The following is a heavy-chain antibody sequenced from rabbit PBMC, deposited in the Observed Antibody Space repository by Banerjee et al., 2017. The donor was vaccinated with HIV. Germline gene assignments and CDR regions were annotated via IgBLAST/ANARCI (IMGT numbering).Heavy chain of an antibody. D-gene: IGHD6-1*01. J-gene: IGHJ4*01. CDR2: IYAGSSGST. CDR1: GFSFSSSYY. CDR3: ARGPAFLHAGYAGYGYATAYNL. V-gene: IGHV1S40*01. Sequence: QSLEESGGDLVKPGASLTLTCTASGFSFSSSYYMCWVRQAPGKGLEWIACIYAGSSGSTYYASWAKGRFTISKTSSTTVTLQMTSLTAADTATYFCARGPAFLHAGYAGYGYATAYNLWGPGTLVTVS.